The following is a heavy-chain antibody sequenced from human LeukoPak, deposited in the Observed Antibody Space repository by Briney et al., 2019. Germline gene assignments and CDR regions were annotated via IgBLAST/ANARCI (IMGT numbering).Heavy chain of an antibody. D-gene: IGHD6-19*01. CDR2: IIPIFGTA. V-gene: IGHV1-69*06. CDR1: GGTFSSYA. CDR3: ARVATRGYSSGWPFFDY. J-gene: IGHJ4*02. Sequence: SVKVSCKASGGTFSSYAISWVRQAPGQGLEWMGGIIPIFGTANYAQKFQGRVTITADKSTGTAYTELSSLRSEDTAVYYCARVATRGYSSGWPFFDYWGQGTLVTVSS.